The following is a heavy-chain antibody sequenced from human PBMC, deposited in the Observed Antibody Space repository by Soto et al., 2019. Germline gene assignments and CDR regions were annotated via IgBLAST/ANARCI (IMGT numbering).Heavy chain of an antibody. V-gene: IGHV3-53*01. J-gene: IGHJ4*02. Sequence: EVQLVESGGGLIQPGGSLRLSCAASGFAVSSKYMTWVRQAPGKGLEWVSVIYGGGTTSYADSVKGRFTISRDTSKNTLYLQMTSLRAEDTTVYYCVQTTGWPGFDFWGQGTLVTVSS. D-gene: IGHD6-19*01. CDR2: IYGGGTT. CDR3: VQTTGWPGFDF. CDR1: GFAVSSKY.